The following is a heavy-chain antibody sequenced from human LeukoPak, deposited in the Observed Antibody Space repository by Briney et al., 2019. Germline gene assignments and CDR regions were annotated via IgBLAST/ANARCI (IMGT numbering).Heavy chain of an antibody. J-gene: IGHJ6*03. CDR2: ISTSGSTV. CDR3: AKDAGRHYYYYMDV. V-gene: IGHV3-11*01. CDR1: GFTFSDYY. Sequence: GGSLRLSCAASGFTFSDYYMSWVRQAPGKGLEWVSYISTSGSTVYYADSVKGRFTISRDNAKDSLYLQMNSLRAEDTALYYCAKDAGRHYYYYMDVWGKGTTVTISS.